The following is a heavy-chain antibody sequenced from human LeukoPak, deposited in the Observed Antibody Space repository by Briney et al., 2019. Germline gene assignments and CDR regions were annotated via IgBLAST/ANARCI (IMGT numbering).Heavy chain of an antibody. CDR2: ISYDGSNK. J-gene: IGHJ4*02. V-gene: IGHV3-30-3*01. Sequence: PGGSLRLSCAASGFTFSSYAMHWVRQAPGKGLEWVAVISYDGSNKYYADSVKGRFTISRDNSKNTLYLQMNSLRAEDTAVYYCARSQSGDGYNYDYWGQGTLVTVSS. CDR1: GFTFSSYA. D-gene: IGHD5-24*01. CDR3: ARSQSGDGYNYDY.